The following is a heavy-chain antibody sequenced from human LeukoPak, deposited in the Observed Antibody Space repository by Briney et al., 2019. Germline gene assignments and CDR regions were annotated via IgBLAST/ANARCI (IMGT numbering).Heavy chain of an antibody. J-gene: IGHJ1*01. CDR1: AFTVDDKA. CDR3: AKVGIAAALYFQH. Sequence: PAWTLRAPCPVSAFTVDDKAVSWVRQAPGKGLEWVSAISGSGGSTYYADSVKGRFTISRDNSKNTLYLQMNSLRAEDTAVYYCAKVGIAAALYFQHWGQGTLVTVSS. V-gene: IGHV3-23*01. CDR2: ISGSGGST. D-gene: IGHD6-13*01.